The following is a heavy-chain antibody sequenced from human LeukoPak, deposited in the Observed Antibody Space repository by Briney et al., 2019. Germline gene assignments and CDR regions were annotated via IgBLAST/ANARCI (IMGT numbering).Heavy chain of an antibody. CDR3: ARHVPLPATFDY. J-gene: IGHJ4*02. CDR2: IYYSAST. V-gene: IGHV4-39*01. Sequence: SETLSLTCTVSGGSISSSSYYWGWIRQPPGKGLEWIGSIYYSASTYYNPSLKSRVTISVDTSKNQFSLKLSSVTAADTAVYYCARHVPLPATFDYWGQGTLVTVSS. D-gene: IGHD2-2*01. CDR1: GGSISSSSYY.